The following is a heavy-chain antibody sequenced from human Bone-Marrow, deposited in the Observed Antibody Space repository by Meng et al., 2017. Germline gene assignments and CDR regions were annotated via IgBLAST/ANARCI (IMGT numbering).Heavy chain of an antibody. J-gene: IGHJ6*02. CDR1: GFTVSSNY. CDR3: AGPRDYYGSGSYYNYYYGMDV. Sequence: GGSLRLSCAASGFTVSSNYMSWVRQAPGKGLEWVSVIYSGGSTYYADSVKGRFTISRHNSKNTLYLQMNSLRAEDTAVYCCAGPRDYYGSGSYYNYYYGMDVWGQGTTVTVSS. D-gene: IGHD3-10*01. CDR2: IYSGGST. V-gene: IGHV3-53*04.